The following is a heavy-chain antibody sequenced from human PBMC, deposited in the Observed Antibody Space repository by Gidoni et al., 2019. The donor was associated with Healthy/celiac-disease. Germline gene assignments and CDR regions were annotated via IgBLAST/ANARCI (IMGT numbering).Heavy chain of an antibody. CDR1: GGSFSGYY. CDR3: ARGRTIFGVVNYFDY. D-gene: IGHD3-3*01. V-gene: IGHV4-34*01. CDR2: INHSGST. Sequence: QVQLQQWGAGLLKPSETLSLTCAVYGGSFSGYYWSWIRQPPGKGLEWIGEINHSGSTNYNPSLKSRVTISVDTSKNQFSLKLSSVTAADTAVYYCARGRTIFGVVNYFDYWGQGTLVTVSS. J-gene: IGHJ4*02.